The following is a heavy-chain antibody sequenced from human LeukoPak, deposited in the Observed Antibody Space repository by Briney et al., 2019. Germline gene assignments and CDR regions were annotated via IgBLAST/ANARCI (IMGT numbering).Heavy chain of an antibody. D-gene: IGHD2-2*01. CDR1: GFTFSSYA. CDR2: ISYDGSNK. J-gene: IGHJ4*02. V-gene: IGHV3-30*04. Sequence: GRSLRLSCAASGFTFSSYAMHWVRKAPGKGLEGVAVISYDGSNKYYADSVKGRFTISRDNSKNTLYLQMNSLRAEDTAVYYCASGDCSSTSCYFPFDYWGQGTLVTVSS. CDR3: ASGDCSSTSCYFPFDY.